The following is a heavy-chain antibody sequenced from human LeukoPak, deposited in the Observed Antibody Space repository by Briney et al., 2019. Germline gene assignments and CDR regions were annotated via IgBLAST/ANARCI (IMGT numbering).Heavy chain of an antibody. V-gene: IGHV3-30*02. CDR3: AKDGPQSSSGWYVDY. CDR1: GFTCTNYG. J-gene: IGHJ4*02. Sequence: PGGSLRLSCVASGFTCTNYGMHWVRQAPGKGLVWVAFIRDDESNKYHAGSVEGRFTISRDNFKNTLYLQMNSLRAEDTAVYYCAKDGPQSSSGWYVDYWGQGTLVTVSS. CDR2: IRDDESNK. D-gene: IGHD6-19*01.